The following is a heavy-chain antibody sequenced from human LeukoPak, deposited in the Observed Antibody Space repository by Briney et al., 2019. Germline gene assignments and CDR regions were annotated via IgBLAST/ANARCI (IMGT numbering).Heavy chain of an antibody. Sequence: GGSLRLSCAASGFTFSSYEMNWVRQAPGKGLEWLSYISSSGRTKYYPDSVKGRFTISRDNAKNSLYLEMNSLRAEDTAIYYCVREHSRVFDPWGQGTPVTASS. V-gene: IGHV3-48*03. CDR3: VREHSRVFDP. CDR1: GFTFSSYE. CDR2: ISSSGRTK. D-gene: IGHD6-13*01. J-gene: IGHJ5*02.